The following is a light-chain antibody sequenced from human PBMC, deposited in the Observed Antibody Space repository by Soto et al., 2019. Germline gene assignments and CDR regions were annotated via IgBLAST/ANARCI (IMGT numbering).Light chain of an antibody. CDR2: DAS. V-gene: IGKV3-15*01. J-gene: IGKJ3*01. CDR1: QDISSN. CDR3: QHRHWA. Sequence: EIVMTQSPATLSVTLGERASLACRASQDISSNLAWYQQKPGQAPRLLIYDASTRATGIPARFSGSGSETEFTLTISSLQSEDFATYYCQHRHWAFGPGT.